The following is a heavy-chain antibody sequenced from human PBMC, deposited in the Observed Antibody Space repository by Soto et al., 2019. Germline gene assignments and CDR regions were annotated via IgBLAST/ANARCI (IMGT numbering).Heavy chain of an antibody. Sequence: EVQLVESGGGLVKPGGSLRLSCAASGFTFSTYSMNWVRQAPGKGLEWVSSISSSSSYIYYADSVKGRFTISRDNAKKSLYLQMNSRRAEDTAVYYCARYDSGGYYWRYYYYGMDVWGQGTTVTVSS. D-gene: IGHD3-22*01. CDR2: ISSSSSYI. CDR3: ARYDSGGYYWRYYYYGMDV. CDR1: GFTFSTYS. V-gene: IGHV3-21*01. J-gene: IGHJ6*02.